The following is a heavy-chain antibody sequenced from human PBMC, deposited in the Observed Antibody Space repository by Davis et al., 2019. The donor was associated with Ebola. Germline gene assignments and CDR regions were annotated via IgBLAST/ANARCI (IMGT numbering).Heavy chain of an antibody. CDR1: GFTFSNYA. CDR3: ARDHVLLWFGEFDY. D-gene: IGHD3-10*01. J-gene: IGHJ4*02. CDR2: IKHDGSEK. Sequence: GESLKISCAASGFTFSNYAMSWVRQAPGKGLEWVANIKHDGSEKYYVDSVKGRFTISRDNAKNSLYLQMNSLRAEDTAVYYCARDHVLLWFGEFDYWGQGTLVTVSS. V-gene: IGHV3-7*03.